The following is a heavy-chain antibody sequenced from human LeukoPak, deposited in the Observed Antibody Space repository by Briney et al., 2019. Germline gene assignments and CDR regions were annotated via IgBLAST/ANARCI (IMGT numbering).Heavy chain of an antibody. V-gene: IGHV3-9*01. J-gene: IGHJ3*02. CDR3: SSSGYSYGDAFDI. CDR2: ISWNSGSI. CDR1: GFTFDDYA. D-gene: IGHD5-18*01. Sequence: GGSLRLSCAASGFTFDDYAMHWVRQAPGKGLEWVSGISWNSGSIGYADSVKGRFTISRDNAKNSLYLQMNSLRAEDTALYYCSSSGYSYGDAFDIWGQGTMVTVSS.